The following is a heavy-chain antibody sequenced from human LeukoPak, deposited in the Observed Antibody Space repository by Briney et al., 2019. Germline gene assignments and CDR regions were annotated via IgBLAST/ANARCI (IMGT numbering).Heavy chain of an antibody. J-gene: IGHJ6*04. Sequence: GGSLRLSCAASGFTFSSYAMHWVRQAPGKGLEWVAVISYDGSNKYYADSVKGRFTISRDNSKNTLYLQMNSLRAEDTAVYYCAKDRFKYSGGGMDVWGIGTTVTVSS. CDR2: ISYDGSNK. V-gene: IGHV3-30*04. D-gene: IGHD2-21*01. CDR1: GFTFSSYA. CDR3: AKDRFKYSGGGMDV.